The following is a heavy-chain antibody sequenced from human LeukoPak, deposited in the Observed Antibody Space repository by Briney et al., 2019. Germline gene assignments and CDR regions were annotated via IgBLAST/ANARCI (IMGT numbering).Heavy chain of an antibody. CDR2: IYSGGST. J-gene: IGHJ4*02. V-gene: IGHV3-66*01. CDR3: ARVDYGDSPPY. CDR1: GFTVSSNY. D-gene: IGHD4-17*01. Sequence: GGSLRLSCAASGFTVSSNYMSWVRQAPGKGLEWVSVIYSGGSTYYADSVKGRFTISRDNSKNTLYLQMNSLRAEDTAVYYCARVDYGDSPPYWGQGTLVTVSS.